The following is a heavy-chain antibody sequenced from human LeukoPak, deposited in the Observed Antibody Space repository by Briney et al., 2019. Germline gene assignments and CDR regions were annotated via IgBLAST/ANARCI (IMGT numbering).Heavy chain of an antibody. CDR3: ARVGGLTEDFDV. D-gene: IGHD4/OR15-4a*01. CDR2: VVYVGTT. CDR1: HN. J-gene: IGHJ3*01. Sequence: HNWSWIRQPPGKGLEWVGYVVYVGTTNYNPSLKSRVTISVDTSKNQYSLELSSVTPADTAVYYCARVGGLTEDFDVWGQGTMVIVSS. V-gene: IGHV4-59*11.